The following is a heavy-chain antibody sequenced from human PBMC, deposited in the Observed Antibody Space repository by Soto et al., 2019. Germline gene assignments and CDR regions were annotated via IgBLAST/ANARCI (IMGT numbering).Heavy chain of an antibody. CDR3: ASLAAAGTAPAGDYYYGMDV. Sequence: QVQLQQWGAGLLKPSETLSLTCAVYGGSFSGYYWSWIRQPPGKGLEWIGEINHSGSTNYNPSLXXRVTISVDTSXXQXSXXLSSVTAADTAVYYCASLAAAGTAPAGDYYYGMDVWGQGTTVTVSS. CDR2: INHSGST. J-gene: IGHJ6*02. CDR1: GGSFSGYY. D-gene: IGHD6-13*01. V-gene: IGHV4-34*01.